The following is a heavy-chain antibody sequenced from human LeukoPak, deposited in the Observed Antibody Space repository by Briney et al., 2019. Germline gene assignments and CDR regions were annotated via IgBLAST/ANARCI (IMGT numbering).Heavy chain of an antibody. V-gene: IGHV3-23*01. D-gene: IGHD6-13*01. Sequence: GGSLRLSCAASGFTFSDYYMSWIRQAPGKGLEWVSAISGSGGSTYYADSVKGRFTISRDNSKNTLYLQMNSLRAEDTAVYYCANGAAAAGRRNGDYWGQGTLVTVSS. CDR2: ISGSGGST. CDR1: GFTFSDYY. CDR3: ANGAAAAGRRNGDY. J-gene: IGHJ4*02.